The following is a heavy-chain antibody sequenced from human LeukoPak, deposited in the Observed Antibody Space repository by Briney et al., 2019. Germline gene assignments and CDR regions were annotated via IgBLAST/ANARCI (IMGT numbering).Heavy chain of an antibody. V-gene: IGHV3-66*01. Sequence: GGSLRLSCAASGFAVSSNYMSWVRQAPGKGLEWVSVIYSGGSTYYADSVKGRFTISRDNSKNTLYLQMNSLRAEDTAVYYCARGRPAAGRFDYWGQGTLVTVSS. CDR2: IYSGGST. CDR3: ARGRPAAGRFDY. D-gene: IGHD6-13*01. J-gene: IGHJ4*02. CDR1: GFAVSSNY.